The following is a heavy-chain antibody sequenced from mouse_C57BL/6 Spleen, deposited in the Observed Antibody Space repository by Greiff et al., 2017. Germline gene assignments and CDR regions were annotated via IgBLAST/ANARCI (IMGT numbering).Heavy chain of an antibody. J-gene: IGHJ4*01. CDR1: GFNIKDDY. D-gene: IGHD1-1*01. CDR2: IDPENGDT. V-gene: IGHV14-4*01. Sequence: EVQLQQSGAELVRPGASVKLSCTASGFNIKDDYMHWVKQRPEQGLEWIGWIDPENGDTEYASKVQGKATITADTSSNTAYLQLSSLTSEDTTSYYCTVGADYYGSSPYAMDYWGQGTSVTVSA. CDR3: TVGADYYGSSPYAMDY.